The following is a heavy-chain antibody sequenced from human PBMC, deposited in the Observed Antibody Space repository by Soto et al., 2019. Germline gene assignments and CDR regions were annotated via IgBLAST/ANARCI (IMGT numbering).Heavy chain of an antibody. V-gene: IGHV1-3*01. Sequence: ASVKVSCKASGYTFSNFAMHWVRQAPGQRLEWMGWINPGNGNTKYSQTFQGRVTITRDTSASTAYMELSSLRSEDTAVYYCARENHCSSTSCMRVGNWFDPWGQGTLVTVSS. J-gene: IGHJ5*02. CDR3: ARENHCSSTSCMRVGNWFDP. CDR1: GYTFSNFA. D-gene: IGHD2-2*01. CDR2: INPGNGNT.